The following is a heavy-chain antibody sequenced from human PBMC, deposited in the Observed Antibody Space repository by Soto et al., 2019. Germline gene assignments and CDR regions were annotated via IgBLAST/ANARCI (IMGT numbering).Heavy chain of an antibody. J-gene: IGHJ4*02. D-gene: IGHD3-3*01. CDR2: ISYDGTNK. CDR1: GFTFSSYG. V-gene: IGHV3-30*18. Sequence: PGGSLRLSCAASGFTFSSYGMHWVRQAPGKGQEWVAVISYDGTNKYYADSVKGRFTISRDNSKNTLYLQMNSLRAEDTAVYYCAKSSDAIFGVVTYFDYWGQGTLVTVSS. CDR3: AKSSDAIFGVVTYFDY.